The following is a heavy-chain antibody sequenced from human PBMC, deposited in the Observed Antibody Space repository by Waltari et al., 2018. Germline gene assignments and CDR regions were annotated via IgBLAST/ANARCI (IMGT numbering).Heavy chain of an antibody. J-gene: IGHJ3*01. Sequence: QLQLQESGPGLVKSSETLSLTCSVSGVSITSDRHYWGWIRQPPGQGREWIATLSYSGATYSSPSLKSRVTISRDTSKNQVSLQLGSVTAADTAVYYCATYIGASLGTAAFDVWGQGTMVTVSS. CDR3: ATYIGASLGTAAFDV. V-gene: IGHV4-39*01. CDR1: GVSITSDRHY. D-gene: IGHD5-12*01. CDR2: LSYSGAT.